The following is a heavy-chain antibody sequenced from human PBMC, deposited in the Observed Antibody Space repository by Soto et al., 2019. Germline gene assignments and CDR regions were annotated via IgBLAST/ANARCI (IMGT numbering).Heavy chain of an antibody. J-gene: IGHJ1*01. CDR1: GAYVRAFS. Sequence: QVQPLESGPGLVKPWDTLSLTCTVSGAYVRAFSWSWIRQPAGQGLEWIGRITVNGITQYTPSFGSRVTMSMDTSRNQFSLNLQSATAADTALYYCARESGENWTYEAHWGQGTLVTVSS. CDR3: ARESGENWTYEAH. V-gene: IGHV4-4*07. D-gene: IGHD1-7*01. CDR2: ITVNGIT.